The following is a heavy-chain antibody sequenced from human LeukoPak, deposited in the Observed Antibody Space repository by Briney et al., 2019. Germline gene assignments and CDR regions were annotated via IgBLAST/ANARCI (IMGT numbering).Heavy chain of an antibody. J-gene: IGHJ4*02. CDR1: GFTVSSNY. V-gene: IGHV3-53*01. CDR2: IYSGGST. CDR3: AREGGSYNFDY. D-gene: IGHD1-26*01. Sequence: QSGGSLRLSCAASGFTVSSNYMSWVRQAPGKGLEWVSVIYSGGSTYYADSVKGRFTISRDNSKNTLYLQMNSLRAEHTAVYYCAREGGSYNFDYWGQGTLVTVSS.